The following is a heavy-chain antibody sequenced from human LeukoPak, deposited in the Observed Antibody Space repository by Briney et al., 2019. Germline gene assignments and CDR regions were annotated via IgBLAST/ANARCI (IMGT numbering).Heavy chain of an antibody. CDR3: ASPPSYGEDRGAFDI. V-gene: IGHV1-69*04. J-gene: IGHJ3*02. CDR2: IIPIFGIA. CDR1: GGTFSSYA. D-gene: IGHD4-17*01. Sequence: VASVKVSCKASGGTFSSYAISWVRQAPGQGLEWMGRIIPIFGIANYAQKFQGRVTITADKSTSTAYMELSSLRSEDTAVYYCASPPSYGEDRGAFDIWGQGTMVTVSS.